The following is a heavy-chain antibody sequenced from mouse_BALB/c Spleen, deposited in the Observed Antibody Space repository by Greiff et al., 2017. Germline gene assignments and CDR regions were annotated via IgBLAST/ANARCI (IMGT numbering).Heavy chain of an antibody. V-gene: IGHV1-7*01. CDR3: ARGEDYDDAMDY. J-gene: IGHJ4*01. CDR1: GYTFTSYW. CDR2: INPSTGYT. D-gene: IGHD2-4*01. Sequence: QVQLKESGAELAKPGASVKMSCKASGYTFTSYWMHWVKQRPGQGLEWIGYINPSTGYTEYNQKFKDKATLTADKSSSTAYMQLSSLTSEDSAVYYCARGEDYDDAMDYWGQGTSVTVSS.